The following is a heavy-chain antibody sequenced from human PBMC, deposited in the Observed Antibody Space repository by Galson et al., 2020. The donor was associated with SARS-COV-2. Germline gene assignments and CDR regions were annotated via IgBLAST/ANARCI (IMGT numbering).Heavy chain of an antibody. D-gene: IGHD6-19*01. CDR3: ATTTPRAVAGTSWFDP. CDR2: FDPEYGET. Sequence: ASVKVSCKVSGYTLTELSMHWVRQAPAKGREWMGGFDPEYGETIYAQKFQGRVTMTEDTSTDTAYMELSSLRSEDTAVYYCATTTPRAVAGTSWFDPWGQGTLVTVSS. J-gene: IGHJ5*02. CDR1: GYTLTELS. V-gene: IGHV1-24*01.